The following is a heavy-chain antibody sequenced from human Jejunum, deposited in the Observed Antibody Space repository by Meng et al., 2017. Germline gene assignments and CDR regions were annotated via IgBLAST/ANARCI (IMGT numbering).Heavy chain of an antibody. Sequence: GQRQELGPGMWKSSETLSLTCAVSGGSIESNNWWTWIHQPPGQGLEWIGEVYHSGSTHYNPSLQSRVTISIDNSKNRFSLSLNSVTAADTAIYYCARADYVRYFDLWGRGTLVTVSS. V-gene: IGHV4-4*02. CDR3: ARADYVRYFDL. CDR2: VYHSGST. CDR1: GGSIESNNW. D-gene: IGHD3-10*02. J-gene: IGHJ2*01.